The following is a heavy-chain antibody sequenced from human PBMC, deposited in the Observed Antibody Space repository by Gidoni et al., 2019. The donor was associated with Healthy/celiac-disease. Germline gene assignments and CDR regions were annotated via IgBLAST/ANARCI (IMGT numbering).Heavy chain of an antibody. Sequence: QVQLVQSGAEVKKPGSSVKVSCKASGGPSSSYAISWVRQPPGPGLEWMGGIIPIFGTANYAQKFQGRVTITADKSTSTAYMELSSLRSEDTAVYYCARLRYDSSGYYGPYFDYWGQGTLVTVSS. J-gene: IGHJ4*02. D-gene: IGHD3-22*01. V-gene: IGHV1-69*06. CDR2: IIPIFGTA. CDR3: ARLRYDSSGYYGPYFDY. CDR1: GGPSSSYA.